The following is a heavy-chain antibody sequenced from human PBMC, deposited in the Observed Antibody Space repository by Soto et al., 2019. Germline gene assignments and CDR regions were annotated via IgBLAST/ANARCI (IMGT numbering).Heavy chain of an antibody. CDR2: IYTSGST. D-gene: IGHD5-18*01. J-gene: IGHJ4*02. Sequence: ETLSVTYTVCGGSIGSYYWSGIRQPAGNGLEWIGRIYTSGSTNYNPSLKSRVTMSVDTSKNQFSLKLSSVTAADTAVYYCERVSSGYSYGYIFDYWGQGTLVTVSS. CDR3: ERVSSGYSYGYIFDY. CDR1: GGSIGSYY. V-gene: IGHV4-4*07.